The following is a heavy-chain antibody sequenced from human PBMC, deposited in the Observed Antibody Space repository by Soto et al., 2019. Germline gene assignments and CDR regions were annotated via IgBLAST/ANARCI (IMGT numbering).Heavy chain of an antibody. J-gene: IGHJ2*01. CDR3: ERDNGGLLASGFDL. V-gene: IGHV3-74*01. CDR1: GFTFSSYW. D-gene: IGHD2-8*01. CDR2: INSDGSST. Sequence: EVQLVESGGGLVQPGGSLRLSCAASGFTFSSYWMHWVRQAPGKGLVWVSRINSDGSSTSYADSVKCLFTISRDNAKNTLYLQMNSLIVEHTAVYSCERDNGGLLASGFDLWGRGTLVTVSS.